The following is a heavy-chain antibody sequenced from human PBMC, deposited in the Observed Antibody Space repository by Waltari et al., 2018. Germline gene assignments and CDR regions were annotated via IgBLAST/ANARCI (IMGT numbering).Heavy chain of an antibody. J-gene: IGHJ6*02. CDR1: GGSISSXY. Sequence: QLQESGXGLXXPSEXLSLTCXVSGGSISSXYWSWIRQPPGKGLGWIGYISYRGSTNXNPSLXSRVTISVDTXKNQCSMKLSSVTAADTXVYYCARSXKXYGXYFGYYYYGMDXWGQGTTVTVSS. CDR2: ISYRGST. CDR3: ARSXKXYGXYFGYYYYGMDX. V-gene: IGHV4-59*01. D-gene: IGHD4-17*01.